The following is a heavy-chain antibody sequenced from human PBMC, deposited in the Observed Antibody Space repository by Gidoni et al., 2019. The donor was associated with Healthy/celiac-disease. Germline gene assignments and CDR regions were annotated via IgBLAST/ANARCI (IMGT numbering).Heavy chain of an antibody. J-gene: IGHJ3*02. CDR3: ARDLMVRGVLDAFDI. CDR1: GGYISSSNW. Sequence: QVQLQESGPGLVKPSGTLSLTCAVAGGYISSSNWWSWVRQPPGKGLAWIGEIYHSGSTNYNPSLKSRVTISVDKSKNQFSLKLSSVTAADTAVYYCARDLMVRGVLDAFDIWGQGTMVTVSS. V-gene: IGHV4-4*02. CDR2: IYHSGST. D-gene: IGHD3-10*01.